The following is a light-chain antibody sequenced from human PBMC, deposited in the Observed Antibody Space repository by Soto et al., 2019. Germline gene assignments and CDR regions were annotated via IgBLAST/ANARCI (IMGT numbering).Light chain of an antibody. Sequence: QSVLTQPASVSGSPGQSITISCIGTSSDVGSYNFVSWYQHYPGKAPKLMIYEVSERPSGVSNRFSGSKSGNTASLTISGLQAEDEADYYCCSYAGDTTLGVVFGGGTKVTVL. CDR1: SSDVGSYNF. J-gene: IGLJ2*01. CDR2: EVS. V-gene: IGLV2-23*02. CDR3: CSYAGDTTLGVV.